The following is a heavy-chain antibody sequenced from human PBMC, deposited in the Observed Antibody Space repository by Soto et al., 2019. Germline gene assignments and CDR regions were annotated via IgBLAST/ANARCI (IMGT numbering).Heavy chain of an antibody. CDR1: GYTFTSYD. V-gene: IGHV1-8*01. J-gene: IGHJ6*02. Sequence: QVQLVQSGAEVKKPGASVKVSCKASGYTFTSYDINWVRQATGQGVERMGWMNPNSGNTDYAQRFQGRVTMTRNTSMSTAYMELSSLRSEDTAVYYCARRGLSSSSTFRYYYYGMDVWGQGTTVTVSS. CDR2: MNPNSGNT. D-gene: IGHD6-6*01. CDR3: ARRGLSSSSTFRYYYYGMDV.